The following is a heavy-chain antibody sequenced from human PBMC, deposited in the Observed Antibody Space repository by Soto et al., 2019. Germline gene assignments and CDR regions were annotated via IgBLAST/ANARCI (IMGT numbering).Heavy chain of an antibody. CDR3: ASLPNCSGGSCLAPNWFDP. Sequence: SVKVYCNASGGTFISYTISLVRQAPGQGLEWMGRIIPILGIANYAQKFQGRVTITADKSTSTAYMELSSLRSEDTAVYYCASLPNCSGGSCLAPNWFDPWGQGTLVTV. V-gene: IGHV1-69*02. D-gene: IGHD2-15*01. CDR1: GGTFISYT. CDR2: IIPILGIA. J-gene: IGHJ5*02.